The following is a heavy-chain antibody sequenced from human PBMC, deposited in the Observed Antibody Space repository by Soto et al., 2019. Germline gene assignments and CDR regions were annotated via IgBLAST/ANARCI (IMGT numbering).Heavy chain of an antibody. V-gene: IGHV1-69*01. CDR1: GGTFSSYA. CDR3: ARTASSWSQPPQVRFDY. D-gene: IGHD6-6*01. Sequence: QVQLVQSGAEVKKPGSSVKVSCKASGGTFSSYAISWVRQAPGQGLEWMGGIIPIFGTANYAKKFQGRVTITADESTSTAYRELSSLRSEDTAVYYCARTASSWSQPPQVRFDYWGQGTLVTVSS. J-gene: IGHJ4*02. CDR2: IIPIFGTA.